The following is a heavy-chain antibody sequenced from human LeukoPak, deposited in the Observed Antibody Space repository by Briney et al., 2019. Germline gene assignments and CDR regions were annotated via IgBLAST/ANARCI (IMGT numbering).Heavy chain of an antibody. CDR3: ARDDSYGLDY. CDR1: GFTFSNYW. J-gene: IGHJ4*02. CDR2: IKEDGSET. V-gene: IGHV3-7*01. Sequence: GGSLRLSCAASGFTFSNYWMSWVRQAPGKGWEWVANIKEDGSETYYVDSVKGRFTISRDNAKNSLYLQMNSLRAEDTAVYYCARDDSYGLDYWGQGTRVTVSS. D-gene: IGHD5-18*01.